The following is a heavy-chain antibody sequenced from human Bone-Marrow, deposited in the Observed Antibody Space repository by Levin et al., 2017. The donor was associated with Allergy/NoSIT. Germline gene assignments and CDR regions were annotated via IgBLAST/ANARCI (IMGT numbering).Heavy chain of an antibody. J-gene: IGHJ6*02. D-gene: IGHD2-2*01. CDR1: GFTLSQYW. CDR2: IKADGSEK. Sequence: GGSLRLSCAASGFTLSQYWMTWVRQAPGKGLEWVAKIKADGSEKYYLDSLKGRFSISRDNTRKSVSLQISNLRAEDTAVYYCARDSFSTSSGLDYYYGLDVWGQGTTVTV. CDR3: ARDSFSTSSGLDYYYGLDV. V-gene: IGHV3-7*01.